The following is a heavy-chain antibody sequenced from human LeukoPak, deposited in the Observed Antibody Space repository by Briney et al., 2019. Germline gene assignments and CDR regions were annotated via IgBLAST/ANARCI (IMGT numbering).Heavy chain of an antibody. J-gene: IGHJ6*02. CDR3: AGATILVVPAAIGYYYGMDV. Sequence: SVKVSCKASGGTFSSYAISWVRQAPGQGLEWMGGIIPIFGTANYAQKFQGRVTITADESTSTAYMELSSLRSEDTAVYYCAGATILVVPAAIGYYYGMDVWGQGTTVTVSS. CDR2: IIPIFGTA. V-gene: IGHV1-69*13. CDR1: GGTFSSYA. D-gene: IGHD2-2*01.